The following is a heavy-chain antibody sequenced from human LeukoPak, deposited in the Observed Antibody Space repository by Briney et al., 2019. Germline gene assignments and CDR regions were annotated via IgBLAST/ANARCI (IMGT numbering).Heavy chain of an antibody. CDR3: AGDSGSYQSWFDP. CDR1: GGSISSYC. CDR2: IYYSGST. Sequence: SETLSLXCTVSGGSISSYCWSWIRQPPGKGLEWIGYIYYSGSTNYNPSLKSRVTISVDTSKNQFSLKLSSVTAADTAVYYCAGDSGSYQSWFDPWGQGTLVTVSS. J-gene: IGHJ5*02. V-gene: IGHV4-59*01. D-gene: IGHD1-26*01.